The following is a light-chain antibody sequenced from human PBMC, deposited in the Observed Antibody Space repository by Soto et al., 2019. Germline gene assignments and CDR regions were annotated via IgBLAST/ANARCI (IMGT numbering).Light chain of an antibody. J-gene: IGKJ1*01. CDR1: QGISSW. V-gene: IGKV1-5*01. CDR2: DAS. CDR3: QQYNSYSVT. Sequence: DIQMTQSPSSVSASVGDRVTITCRANQGISSWLAWYQQKPGKAPKLLIYDASSLESGVPSRFSGSGSGTEFTLTISSLQPDDFATYYCQQYNSYSVTFGQGTKVDIK.